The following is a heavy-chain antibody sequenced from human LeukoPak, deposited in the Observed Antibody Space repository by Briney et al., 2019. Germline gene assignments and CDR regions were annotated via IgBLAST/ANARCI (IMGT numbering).Heavy chain of an antibody. Sequence: ASVKVSCKASGYTFTGYYMHWVRQAPGQGLEWMGWINPNSGGTNYAQKFQGRVTMTRDTSISTAYMELSRLRSDDTAVYYCARYSGSRDAFDIWGQGTMVTVSS. D-gene: IGHD1-26*01. CDR2: INPNSGGT. V-gene: IGHV1-2*02. CDR1: GYTFTGYY. CDR3: ARYSGSRDAFDI. J-gene: IGHJ3*02.